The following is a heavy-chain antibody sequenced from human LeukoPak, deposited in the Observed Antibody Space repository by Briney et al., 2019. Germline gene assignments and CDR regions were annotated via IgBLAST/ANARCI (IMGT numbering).Heavy chain of an antibody. CDR1: RFTFRSYA. J-gene: IGHJ4*02. CDR3: EGTYYYDSSDDY. Sequence: GGSLRLSCAASRFTFRSYAMSWVRQAPGKGLEWVLAISGSGTSTYYADSVKGRFTISRDNSKNTLYLQMNSLRAEDTAVYYCEGTYYYDSSDDYWGQGTLVTVSS. D-gene: IGHD3-22*01. V-gene: IGHV3-23*01. CDR2: ISGSGTST.